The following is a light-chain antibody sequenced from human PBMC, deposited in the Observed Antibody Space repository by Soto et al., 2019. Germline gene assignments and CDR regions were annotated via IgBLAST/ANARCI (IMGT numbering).Light chain of an antibody. J-gene: IGLJ2*01. CDR2: GNN. Sequence: QSVLTPPPSVSGAPGQRVTISCTGSSSNIGAGYDVHWYQQLPGTAPKLLMYGNNIRPSGVPDRFSDSKSGTSASLAITGLQAEYEAAYFCQSYDSSLRGLVFGGGTKLTVL. CDR1: SSNIGAGYD. CDR3: QSYDSSLRGLV. V-gene: IGLV1-40*01.